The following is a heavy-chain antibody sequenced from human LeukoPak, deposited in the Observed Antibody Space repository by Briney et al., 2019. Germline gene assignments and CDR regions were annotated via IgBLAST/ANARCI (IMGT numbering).Heavy chain of an antibody. V-gene: IGHV3-21*01. D-gene: IGHD5-12*01. J-gene: IGHJ6*02. CDR2: ISSSSSYI. Sequence: GGSLRLPCAASGFTFSSYSMNWVRQAPGKGLEWVSSISSSSSYIYYADSVKGRFTISRDNAKNSLYLQMNSLRAEDTAVYYCARDSHGAVDIVATMDGVSYYYGMDVWGQGTTVTVSS. CDR3: ARDSHGAVDIVATMDGVSYYYGMDV. CDR1: GFTFSSYS.